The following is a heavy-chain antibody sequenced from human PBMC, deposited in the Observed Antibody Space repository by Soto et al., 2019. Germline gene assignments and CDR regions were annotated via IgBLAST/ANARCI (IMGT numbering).Heavy chain of an antibody. V-gene: IGHV1-18*01. Sequence: QVQLVQSGAEVKKPGASVKVSCKASGYTFTSYGINCVRQAPGQGLERMGWINTYNGNTNSAQKLQGRVTMTTDTSTSTAYMELRSLRSDDTAVYYCASESSVYGVDPWGQGTLVTVSS. D-gene: IGHD3-10*01. CDR2: INTYNGNT. J-gene: IGHJ5*02. CDR3: ASESSVYGVDP. CDR1: GYTFTSYG.